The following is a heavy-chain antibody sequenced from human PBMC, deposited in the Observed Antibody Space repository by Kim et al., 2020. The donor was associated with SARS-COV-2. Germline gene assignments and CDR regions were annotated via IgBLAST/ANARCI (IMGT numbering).Heavy chain of an antibody. V-gene: IGHV5-51*01. D-gene: IGHD2-2*01. CDR1: GYSFTSYW. CDR3: ARPRDVVRYCSSTSCLNAGGGPFDI. Sequence: GESLKISCKGSGYSFTSYWIGWVRQMPGKGLEWMGIIYPGDSDTRYSPSFQGQVTISADKSISTAYLQWSSLKASDTAMYYCARPRDVVRYCSSTSCLNAGGGPFDIWGQGTMVTVSS. CDR2: IYPGDSDT. J-gene: IGHJ3*02.